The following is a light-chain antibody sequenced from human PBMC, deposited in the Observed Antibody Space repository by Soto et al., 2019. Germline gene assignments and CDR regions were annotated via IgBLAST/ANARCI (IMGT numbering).Light chain of an antibody. CDR3: QQYKSYSQFT. CDR1: QSISSW. V-gene: IGKV1-5*01. Sequence: DVQMTQSPSTLSASVGYRVTITCRASQSISSWLAWYKQKPGRAPNLLIYDASTLQSGVSSRFSGSGSGTEFTLTINRLQPDDFATYYCQQYKSYSQFTFGQGTRLEIK. J-gene: IGKJ5*01. CDR2: DAS.